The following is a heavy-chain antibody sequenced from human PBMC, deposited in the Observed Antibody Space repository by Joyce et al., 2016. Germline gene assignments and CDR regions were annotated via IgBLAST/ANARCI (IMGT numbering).Heavy chain of an antibody. D-gene: IGHD2-8*01. CDR3: AREATKKKGDWYFDL. V-gene: IGHV3-53*01. Sequence: MTWLRQAPGKRLEWVSFIYTSGDTYYADSVKGRFTIFKDNSRNTLILQMNSLRDEDTAVYYCAREATKKKGDWYFDLWGRGTLVSVSS. CDR2: IYTSGDT. J-gene: IGHJ2*01.